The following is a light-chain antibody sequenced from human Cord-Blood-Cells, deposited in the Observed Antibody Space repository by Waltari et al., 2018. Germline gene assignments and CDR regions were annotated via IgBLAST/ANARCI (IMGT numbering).Light chain of an antibody. CDR3: QQYYSYPPGT. J-gene: IGKJ1*01. CDR1: QGISSY. CDR2: AAS. V-gene: IGKV1-8*01. Sequence: IRMTQSPSSFSASTGDRVTITCRASQGISSYLAWYQQKPGKAPKLLIYAASTLQSGVPSRFSGSGSGTDFTLTISCLQSEDFATYYCQQYYSYPPGTFGQGTKVEIK.